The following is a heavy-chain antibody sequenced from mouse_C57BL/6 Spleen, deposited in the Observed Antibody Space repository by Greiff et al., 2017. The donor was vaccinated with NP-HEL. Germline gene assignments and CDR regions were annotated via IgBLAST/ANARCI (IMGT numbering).Heavy chain of an antibody. CDR3: ARSGDYDGPWFAY. CDR2: INPSNGGT. CDR1: GYTFTSYW. J-gene: IGHJ3*01. D-gene: IGHD2-4*01. Sequence: VQLQQPGTELVKPGASVKLSCKASGYTFTSYWMHWVKQRPGQGLEWIGNINPSNGGTNYNEQFKSKATLTVDKSSSTAYMQLSSLTSEDSAVYYCARSGDYDGPWFAYWGQGTLVTVSA. V-gene: IGHV1-53*01.